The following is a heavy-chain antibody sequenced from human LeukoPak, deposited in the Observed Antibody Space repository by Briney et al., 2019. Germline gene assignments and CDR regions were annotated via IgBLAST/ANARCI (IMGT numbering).Heavy chain of an antibody. Sequence: ASVKVSCKASGYTFTGYYMHWVRQAPGQGLEWMGWINPNSGGTNYAQKFQGWVTMTRDTSISTAYMELSSLRSEDTAVYYCARFPPGYSSSWYYYYYYGMDVWGQGTTVTVSS. V-gene: IGHV1-2*04. CDR1: GYTFTGYY. D-gene: IGHD6-13*01. CDR3: ARFPPGYSSSWYYYYYYGMDV. CDR2: INPNSGGT. J-gene: IGHJ6*02.